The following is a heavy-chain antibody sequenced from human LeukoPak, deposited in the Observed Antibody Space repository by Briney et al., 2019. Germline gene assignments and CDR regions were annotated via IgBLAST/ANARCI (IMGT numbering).Heavy chain of an antibody. V-gene: IGHV4-59*08. CDR3: ARVRGGDGYKTYYFDY. Sequence: PSETLSLTCSVFGGSMSSYYWSWLRQPPGKGLEWIGYIYYSGSTYYNPSLKSRVTISVDTSKNQFSLKLSSVTAADTAVYYCARVRGGDGYKTYYFDYWGQGTLVTVSS. CDR1: GGSMSSYY. CDR2: IYYSGST. D-gene: IGHD5-24*01. J-gene: IGHJ4*02.